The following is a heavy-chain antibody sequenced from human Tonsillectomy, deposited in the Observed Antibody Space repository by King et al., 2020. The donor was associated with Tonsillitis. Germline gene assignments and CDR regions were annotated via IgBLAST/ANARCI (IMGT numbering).Heavy chain of an antibody. Sequence: VQLVESGAEVKKPGASVKVSCKASGYTFTGYDMHGVRQAPGQGLEWMGWINPGSGVTKYAQKFQGRVTMTRDTSISTAYMELSRLTSDDTAVYYCAGVGDCSGGSCGKWGQGTLITVSS. J-gene: IGHJ4*02. CDR2: INPGSGVT. D-gene: IGHD2-15*01. CDR1: GYTFTGYD. V-gene: IGHV1-2*02. CDR3: AGVGDCSGGSCGK.